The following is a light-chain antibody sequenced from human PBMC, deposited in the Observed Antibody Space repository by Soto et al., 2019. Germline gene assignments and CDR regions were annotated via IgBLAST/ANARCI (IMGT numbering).Light chain of an antibody. V-gene: IGLV2-8*01. J-gene: IGLJ1*01. CDR1: KXDIGVYDF. Sequence: QSVLTQPPSASGSPGQSVTISCTGTKXDIGVYDFVSWYQHHPGKAPRLIIYEVVQRPSGVPDRFSGSKSGNTASLTVSGLQAADEADYFCKSSAGSNTYVFGSGTRSPS. CDR3: KSSAGSNTYV. CDR2: EVV.